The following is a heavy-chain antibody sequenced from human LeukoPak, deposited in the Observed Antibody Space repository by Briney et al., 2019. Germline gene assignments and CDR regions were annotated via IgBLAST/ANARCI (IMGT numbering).Heavy chain of an antibody. CDR1: GFTFSSYS. Sequence: KPGGSLRLSCAASGFTFSSYSMNWVRQAPGKGLEWVSSISNSNSYIYYADSVKGRFTISRDNAKNSLYLQMNSLRAEDTAVYYCARAYYDFWSGYSNYMDVWGKGTTVTVSS. D-gene: IGHD3-3*01. CDR3: ARAYYDFWSGYSNYMDV. J-gene: IGHJ6*03. CDR2: ISNSNSYI. V-gene: IGHV3-21*01.